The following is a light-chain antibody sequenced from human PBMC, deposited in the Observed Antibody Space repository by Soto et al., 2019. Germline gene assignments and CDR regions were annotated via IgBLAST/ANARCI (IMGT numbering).Light chain of an antibody. J-gene: IGKJ4*01. CDR2: GAS. V-gene: IGKV1-27*01. CDR1: PAINNY. Sequence: DIQMTQSPSSLSASIGDRVTITCRASPAINNYLAWYQLKPGQAPKLLIYGASTLQSGVPSRFSGSGSGADFTLTISSLQPEDVATYYCQRYNGAPLTFGGGTKVEIK. CDR3: QRYNGAPLT.